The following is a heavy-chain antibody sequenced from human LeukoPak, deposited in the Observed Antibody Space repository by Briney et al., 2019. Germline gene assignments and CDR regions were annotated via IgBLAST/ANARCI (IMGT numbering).Heavy chain of an antibody. CDR1: GGSISSYY. V-gene: IGHV4-59*01. D-gene: IGHD7-27*01. Sequence: SETLSLTCTVSGGSISSYYWSWIRQPPGKGLEWIGYIYYSGSTNYNPSLKSRVTISVDTSKNQFSLKLSSVTAADTAVYYCARAVKLGYYYMDVWGKGTTVTVSS. J-gene: IGHJ6*03. CDR3: ARAVKLGYYYMDV. CDR2: IYYSGST.